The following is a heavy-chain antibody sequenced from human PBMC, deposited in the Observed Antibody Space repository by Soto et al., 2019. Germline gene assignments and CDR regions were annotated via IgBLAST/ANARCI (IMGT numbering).Heavy chain of an antibody. CDR3: ARDHRYYDILTGYYEDEY. D-gene: IGHD3-9*01. Sequence: ASVKVSCKASGYTFTGYYMHWVGQAPGQGLEWMGWINPNSGGTNYAQKFQGRVTMTRDTSISTAYMELSRLRSDDTAVYYCARDHRYYDILTGYYEDEYWGQGTLVNVSS. CDR1: GYTFTGYY. V-gene: IGHV1-2*02. J-gene: IGHJ4*02. CDR2: INPNSGGT.